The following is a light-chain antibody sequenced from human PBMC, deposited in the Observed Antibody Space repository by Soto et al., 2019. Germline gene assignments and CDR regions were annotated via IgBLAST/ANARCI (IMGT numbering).Light chain of an antibody. CDR1: SGHSSYA. CDR3: QTWGSGTVV. J-gene: IGLJ2*01. CDR2: LNSDGSH. Sequence: QSVLTQSPSASASLGASVKLTCTLSSGHSSYAIAWHQQQPEKGPRYLMKLNSDGSHSKGDGIPYRFSGSSSGAERYLTISSLQYEDEDDYYCQTWGSGTVVFGGGTKLTVL. V-gene: IGLV4-69*01.